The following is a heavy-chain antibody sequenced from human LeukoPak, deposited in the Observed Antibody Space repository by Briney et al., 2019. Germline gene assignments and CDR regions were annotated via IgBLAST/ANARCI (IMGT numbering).Heavy chain of an antibody. CDR1: GFTFITYW. CDR3: VRLGGRNGFDY. J-gene: IGHJ4*02. CDR2: IKQDGSEK. D-gene: IGHD3-16*01. V-gene: IGHV3-7*01. Sequence: GGSLRLSCAASGFTFITYWMSWVRQAPGRGLEWVASIKQDGSEKYYVDSVKGRFTISRDNTKNSLYLQMNSLRAEDTAVYYCVRLGGRNGFDYWGQGTLVTVSS.